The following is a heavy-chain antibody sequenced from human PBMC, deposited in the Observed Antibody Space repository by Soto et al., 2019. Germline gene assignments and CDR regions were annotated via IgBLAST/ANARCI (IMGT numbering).Heavy chain of an antibody. CDR3: AGDLEGATTWGYKFDY. Sequence: GGSLRLSCAASGFTFSNYAMHWVRQAPGKGLEWVAVIWYDGSNKYYADSVKGRFTISRDNSKNNLYLQMNGLRAEDKAVYYCAGDLEGATTWGYKFDYWGQGNLVTVSS. CDR1: GFTFSNYA. D-gene: IGHD1-26*01. V-gene: IGHV3-33*01. CDR2: IWYDGSNK. J-gene: IGHJ4*02.